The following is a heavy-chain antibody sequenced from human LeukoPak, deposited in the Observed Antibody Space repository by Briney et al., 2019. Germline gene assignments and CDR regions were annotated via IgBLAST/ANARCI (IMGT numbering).Heavy chain of an antibody. V-gene: IGHV1-2*02. CDR2: INPNSGGT. D-gene: IGHD6-19*01. J-gene: IGHJ4*02. CDR3: ARPQLGGWYVDY. CDR1: GYTFTAYY. Sequence: GASVKVSCKSSGYTFTAYYLHWVRQAPGQGLEWMGWINPNSGGTTYAQNFQGRVTMTRDTSISTAYMELSRLRSDDTAVYYCARPQLGGWYVDYWGQGTLVTVSS.